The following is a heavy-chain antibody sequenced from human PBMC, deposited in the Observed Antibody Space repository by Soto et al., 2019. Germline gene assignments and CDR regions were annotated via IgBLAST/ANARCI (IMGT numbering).Heavy chain of an antibody. Sequence: SETLSLTCTVSGGSISSYYWSWIRQPPGKGLEWIGYIYYSGSTNYNPSLKSRVTISVDTSKNQFSLKLSSVTAADTAVYYCARDGLTVAGRNWFDPWGKGTLVTVSS. J-gene: IGHJ5*02. CDR3: ARDGLTVAGRNWFDP. CDR2: IYYSGST. D-gene: IGHD6-19*01. V-gene: IGHV4-59*01. CDR1: GGSISSYY.